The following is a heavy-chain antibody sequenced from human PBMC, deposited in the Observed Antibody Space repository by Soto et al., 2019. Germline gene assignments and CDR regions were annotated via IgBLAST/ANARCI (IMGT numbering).Heavy chain of an antibody. D-gene: IGHD6-13*01. CDR2: ISGRDGST. CDR3: ARDRERDAWYEDY. CDR1: GFSFSSYA. Sequence: GGSLRLSCVASGFSFSSYAMNWVRQAPGKGLEWVSVISGRDGSTYYADSVKGRFTISRDNSKNTLYLEMNSLRAEDTAVYYCARDRERDAWYEDYWGQGILVT. J-gene: IGHJ4*02. V-gene: IGHV3-23*01.